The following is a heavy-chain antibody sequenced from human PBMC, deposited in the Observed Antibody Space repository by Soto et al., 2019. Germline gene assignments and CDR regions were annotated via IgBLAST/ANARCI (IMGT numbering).Heavy chain of an antibody. V-gene: IGHV3-33*01. CDR1: GFTFSNYG. Sequence: LRLSCAASGFTFSNYGMHWVRQAPGKGLEWVAIIWHDGNNKYYADSVRGRFIISRDNSKNRLYLQMNSLRAEDTAVYYCASDLVGASESYGLDVWGQGTQVTVYS. J-gene: IGHJ6*02. CDR2: IWHDGNNK. D-gene: IGHD1-26*01. CDR3: ASDLVGASESYGLDV.